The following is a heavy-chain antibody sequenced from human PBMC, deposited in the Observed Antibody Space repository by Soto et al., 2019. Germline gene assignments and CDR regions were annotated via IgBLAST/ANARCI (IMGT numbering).Heavy chain of an antibody. Sequence: PSQTLALPCAISGDSVSTYNSACNWIRQSPSRGLEWLGRTYYRSQWWNDYAVSVKSRIIINADTSRNQFSLQVNSVTPEDTAIYYCTREALYSSTYYGGGWFDPWGQGTLVTSPQ. J-gene: IGHJ5*02. CDR3: TREALYSSTYYGGGWFDP. CDR2: TYYRSQWWN. V-gene: IGHV6-1*01. CDR1: GDSVSTYNSA. D-gene: IGHD6-19*01.